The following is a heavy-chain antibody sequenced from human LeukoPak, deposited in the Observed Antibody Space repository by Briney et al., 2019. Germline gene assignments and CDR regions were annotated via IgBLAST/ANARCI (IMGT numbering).Heavy chain of an antibody. CDR1: GYTFTSYY. CDR3: ARDQAKNIVVVVAATAYDAFDI. Sequence: ASVKVSCKASGYTFTSYYMHWVRQAPGQGLEWMGIINPSGGSTSYAQKFQGRVTMTRDTSTSTVYMELSSLRSEDTAVYYCARDQAKNIVVVVAATAYDAFDIWGQGTMVTVSS. D-gene: IGHD2-15*01. V-gene: IGHV1-46*01. J-gene: IGHJ3*02. CDR2: INPSGGST.